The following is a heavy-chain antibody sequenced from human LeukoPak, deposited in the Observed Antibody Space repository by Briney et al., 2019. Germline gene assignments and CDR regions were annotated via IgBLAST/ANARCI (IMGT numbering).Heavy chain of an antibody. J-gene: IGHJ3*02. D-gene: IGHD3-22*01. V-gene: IGHV3-9*01. CDR2: ISWNSGSI. CDR3: AKGGTYDSSGYYRVHAFDI. CDR1: GFTFSSYA. Sequence: GGSLRLSCAASGFTFSSYAMSWVRQAPGKGLEWVSGISWNSGSIGYADSVKGRFTISRDNAKNSLYLQMNSLRAEDTALYYCAKGGTYDSSGYYRVHAFDIWGQGTMVTVSS.